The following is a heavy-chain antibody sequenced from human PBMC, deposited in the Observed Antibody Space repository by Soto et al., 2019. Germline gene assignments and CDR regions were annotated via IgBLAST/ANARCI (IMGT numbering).Heavy chain of an antibody. CDR3: ARTLYSSSWYAPGWFDP. J-gene: IGHJ5*02. CDR1: GGTFSSYA. D-gene: IGHD6-13*01. CDR2: IIPIFGTA. V-gene: IGHV1-69*06. Sequence: GASVKVSCKASGGTFSSYAISWVRQAPGQGLEWMGGIIPIFGTANYAQKFQRRVTITADKSTSTAYMELSSLRSEDTAVYYCARTLYSSSWYAPGWFDPWGQGTRVTVSS.